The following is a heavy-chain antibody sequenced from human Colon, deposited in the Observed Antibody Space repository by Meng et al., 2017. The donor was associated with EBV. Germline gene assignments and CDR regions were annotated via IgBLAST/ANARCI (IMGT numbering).Heavy chain of an antibody. D-gene: IGHD1-26*01. CDR3: AKTLYGGIDY. J-gene: IGHJ4*02. CDR1: GLTFSKYA. CDR2: ISGNGGST. Sequence: VELLASGGVLVQRGGSLRLSCAASGLTFSKYAMGWVRQAPGKGLEWVSGISGNGGSTSYAGSVKGRLTISRDNSKNTLCMQMDSLRGEDTAVYYCAKTLYGGIDYWGQGTLVTVSS. V-gene: IGHV3-23*01.